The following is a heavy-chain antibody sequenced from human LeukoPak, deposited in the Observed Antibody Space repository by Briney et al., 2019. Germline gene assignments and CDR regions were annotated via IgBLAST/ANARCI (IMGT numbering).Heavy chain of an antibody. D-gene: IGHD1-26*01. CDR1: GYTFTSYG. CDR2: ISAYNGNT. V-gene: IGHV1-18*01. Sequence: ASVKFSCKASGYTFTSYGISWVRQAPGQGLEWMGWISAYNGNTNYAQNLQGRVSTTTDTSTSTAYMDLRSLRSDDTAVYYCARAPKWELLPDYFDYWGQGTLVTVSS. J-gene: IGHJ4*02. CDR3: ARAPKWELLPDYFDY.